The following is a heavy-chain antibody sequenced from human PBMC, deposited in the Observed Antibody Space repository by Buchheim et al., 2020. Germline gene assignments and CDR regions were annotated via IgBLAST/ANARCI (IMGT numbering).Heavy chain of an antibody. CDR2: ISSSSSTI. J-gene: IGHJ4*02. CDR1: GFTFSSYS. D-gene: IGHD3-9*01. V-gene: IGHV3-48*02. CDR3: ARDGVGVLRYFDWLSPPDY. Sequence: EVQLVESGGGLVQPGGSLRLSCAASGFTFSSYSMNWVRQAPGKGLEWVSYISSSSSTIYYADSVKGRFTISRGNAKNSLYLQMNSLRDEDTAVYYCARDGVGVLRYFDWLSPPDYWGQGTL.